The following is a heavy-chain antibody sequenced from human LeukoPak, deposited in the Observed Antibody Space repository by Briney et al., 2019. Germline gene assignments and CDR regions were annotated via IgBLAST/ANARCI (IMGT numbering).Heavy chain of an antibody. CDR3: ARWGPKVEGYYYYGMDV. D-gene: IGHD5-24*01. CDR2: MNPNIGNT. V-gene: IGHV1-8*01. J-gene: IGHJ6*02. Sequence: GASVKVSCKASGYTFTNYDINWVRQAPGQGLEWRGWMNPNIGNTGYAQEFQGRVTISRNTSISTTYMELKSLRSEDTAVYYCARWGPKVEGYYYYGMDVWGQGTTVTVSS. CDR1: GYTFTNYD.